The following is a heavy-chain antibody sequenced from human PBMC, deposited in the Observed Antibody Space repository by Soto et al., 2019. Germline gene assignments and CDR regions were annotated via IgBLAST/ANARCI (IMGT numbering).Heavy chain of an antibody. CDR3: ARDTRPIRNIVVVVVATPGGGWFDP. J-gene: IGHJ5*02. D-gene: IGHD2-15*01. CDR2: INAGNGNT. CDR1: GYTFTSYA. V-gene: IGHV1-3*01. Sequence: GASVKVSCKASGYTFTSYAMHWVRQAPGQRLEWMGWINAGNGNTKYSQKFQGRVTITRDTSASTAYMELSSLRSEDTAVYYCARDTRPIRNIVVVVVATPGGGWFDPWGQGTLVTVSS.